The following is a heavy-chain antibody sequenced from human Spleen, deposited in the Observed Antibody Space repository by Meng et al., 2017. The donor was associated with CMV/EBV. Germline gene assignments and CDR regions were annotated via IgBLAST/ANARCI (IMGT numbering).Heavy chain of an antibody. CDR1: GGSISSGGYY. CDR3: AKGYYYDTPF. Sequence: SETLSLTCTVSGGSISSGGYYWGWIRQPPGKGLEWIGNLYYSGSTYYNPSLKSRVTISVDTSKNQFSLRLSSVTAADTAVYYCAKGYYYDTPFWGRGTLVTVSS. CDR2: LYYSGST. D-gene: IGHD3-22*01. J-gene: IGHJ4*02. V-gene: IGHV4-39*07.